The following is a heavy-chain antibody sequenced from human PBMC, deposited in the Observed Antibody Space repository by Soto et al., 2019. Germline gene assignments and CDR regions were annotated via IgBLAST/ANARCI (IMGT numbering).Heavy chain of an antibody. Sequence: EVQLVESGGGLVQPGGSLRLSCAASGFTFSDHYMDWVRQAPGKGLEWVGRSRNKANSYTTEYDASGKGRCTISRDDSKTSLYLHKTSQKTGEAPVYYCARVEMSGTYGLDYRGQGTLVNASS. CDR3: ARVEMSGTYGLDY. D-gene: IGHD1-26*01. V-gene: IGHV3-72*01. J-gene: IGHJ4*02. CDR1: GFTFSDHY. CDR2: SRNKANSYTT.